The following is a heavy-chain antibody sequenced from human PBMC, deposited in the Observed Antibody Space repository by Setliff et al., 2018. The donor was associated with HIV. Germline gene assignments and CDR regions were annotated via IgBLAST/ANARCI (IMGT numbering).Heavy chain of an antibody. CDR1: GYSFTNFW. J-gene: IGHJ3*02. V-gene: IGHV5-51*01. CDR3: ARVGPGHRDGKIYDTFDI. D-gene: IGHD5-12*01. CDR2: FYPGDSDT. Sequence: PGESLKISCQASGYSFTNFWIGWVRQMPGKGLEWMGVFYPGDSDTRYSPSFQGQVTMSVDKSISTAYLQWSSLKASDTAMYYCARVGPGHRDGKIYDTFDIWGQGTLVTVSS.